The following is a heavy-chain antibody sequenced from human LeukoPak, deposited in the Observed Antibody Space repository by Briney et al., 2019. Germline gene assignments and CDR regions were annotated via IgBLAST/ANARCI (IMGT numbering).Heavy chain of an antibody. J-gene: IGHJ4*02. CDR2: IIPIFGTA. V-gene: IGHV1-69*05. CDR1: GGTFSSYA. Sequence: SVKVSCKASGGTFSSYAISGVRQAPGQGLEWMGGIIPIFGTANYAQKFQGRVTITTDESTSTAYMELSSLRSEDTAVYYCASCKIPRYYDSSGYSYYFDYWGQGALVTVSS. CDR3: ASCKIPRYYDSSGYSYYFDY. D-gene: IGHD3-22*01.